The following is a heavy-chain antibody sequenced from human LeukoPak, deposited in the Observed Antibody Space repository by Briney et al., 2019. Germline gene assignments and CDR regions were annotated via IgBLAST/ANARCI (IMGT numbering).Heavy chain of an antibody. V-gene: IGHV3-11*04. CDR1: GFTFSDYY. D-gene: IGHD2-8*01. Sequence: GGSLRLSCAASGFTFSDYYMSWIRQAPGKGLEGVSYISSSGSTIYYADSVKGRFTISRDNAKNSLYLQMNSLRAEDTAVYYCAREEAVYAIRRGIDYWGQGTLVTVSS. CDR3: AREEAVYAIRRGIDY. CDR2: ISSSGSTI. J-gene: IGHJ4*02.